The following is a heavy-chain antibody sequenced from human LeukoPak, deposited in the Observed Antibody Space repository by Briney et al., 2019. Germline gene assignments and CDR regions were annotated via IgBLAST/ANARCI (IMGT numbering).Heavy chain of an antibody. CDR3: ARALVPYYDILTGYYKHPIDAFDI. Sequence: SETLSLTCTVSGGSISSYYWTWIRQPARKGLEWIGRMYASGSTNYKSSLKSRLTMSVDTSKNQFSLKLRSVTTADTAVYYCARALVPYYDILTGYYKHPIDAFDIWGQGTMVTVSS. V-gene: IGHV4-4*07. CDR2: MYASGST. J-gene: IGHJ3*02. CDR1: GGSISSYY. D-gene: IGHD3-9*01.